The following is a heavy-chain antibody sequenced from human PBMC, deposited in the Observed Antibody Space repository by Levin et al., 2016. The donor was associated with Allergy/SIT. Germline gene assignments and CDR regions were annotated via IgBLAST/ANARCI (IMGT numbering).Heavy chain of an antibody. J-gene: IGHJ3*02. CDR1: GYTFSNYW. D-gene: IGHD1-1*01. Sequence: GESLKISCKGAGYTFSNYWIGWVRQMPGKGLEWMGIIYPGDSDTRYSPSFQGQVTISADKSISTAYLQWSSLKASDTAMYYCARRDDAAFDIWGQGTMVTVSS. CDR3: ARRDDAAFDI. V-gene: IGHV5-51*01. CDR2: IYPGDSDT.